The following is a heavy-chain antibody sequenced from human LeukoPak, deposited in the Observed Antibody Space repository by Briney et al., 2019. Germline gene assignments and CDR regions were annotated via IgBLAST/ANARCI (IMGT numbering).Heavy chain of an antibody. D-gene: IGHD5-12*01. CDR2: IIPIFGTA. V-gene: IGHV1-69*13. CDR1: GGTFSSYA. J-gene: IGHJ4*02. CDR3: ARAVGYDPGSGYFDY. Sequence: SVKVSCKASGGTFSSYAISWVRQAPGQGLEWMGGIIPIFGTANYAQKFQGRVTITADESTSTAYMEPSSLRSEDTAVYYCARAVGYDPGSGYFDYWGQGTLVTVSS.